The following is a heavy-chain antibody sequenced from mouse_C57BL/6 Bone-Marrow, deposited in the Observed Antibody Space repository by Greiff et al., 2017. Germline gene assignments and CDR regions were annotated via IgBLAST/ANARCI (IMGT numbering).Heavy chain of an antibody. J-gene: IGHJ2*01. CDR3: ARQSMRWLRSLYYFDY. Sequence: EVKLQQSGPVLVKPGPSVKISCKASGFTFTDYYMHWVKQSHGNSLEWIGFVYPYNGGTSYNQKFKGKATLTVDTSSSTAYMELISLTSEDSAVYYCARQSMRWLRSLYYFDYWGQGTTLTVSS. CDR1: GFTFTDYY. CDR2: VYPYNGGT. V-gene: IGHV1-36*01. D-gene: IGHD2-2*01.